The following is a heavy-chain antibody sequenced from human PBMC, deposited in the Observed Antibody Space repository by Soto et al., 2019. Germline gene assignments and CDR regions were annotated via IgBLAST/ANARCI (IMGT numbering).Heavy chain of an antibody. D-gene: IGHD3-22*01. J-gene: IGHJ4*02. Sequence: PGGSLRLSCAASGFTFSSYWMSWVRQAPGKGLEWVANIKQDGSEKYYVDSVKGRFTISRDNAKNSLYLQMNSLRAEDTAVYYCAREAIGYYDSSGYSYPNWGQGTLVTVSS. CDR1: GFTFSSYW. V-gene: IGHV3-7*01. CDR2: IKQDGSEK. CDR3: AREAIGYYDSSGYSYPN.